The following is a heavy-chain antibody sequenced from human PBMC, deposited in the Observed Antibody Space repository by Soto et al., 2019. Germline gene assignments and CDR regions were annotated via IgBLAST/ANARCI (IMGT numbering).Heavy chain of an antibody. Sequence: QVQLVQSGAEVREPGASVKVSCKASGYTFTSYAMHWVRQAPGQRPEWMGWINAGNGNTKYSQKFQGRVTITRDTSASTAYRELSSLRSEDTAVYYCARDFWELHGGLADHWGQGTLVTVSS. CDR2: INAGNGNT. V-gene: IGHV1-3*01. CDR3: ARDFWELHGGLADH. D-gene: IGHD1-7*01. CDR1: GYTFTSYA. J-gene: IGHJ4*02.